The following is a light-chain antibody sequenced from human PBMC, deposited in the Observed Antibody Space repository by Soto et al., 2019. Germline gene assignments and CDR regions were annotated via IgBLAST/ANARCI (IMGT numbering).Light chain of an antibody. CDR1: SSDVGAYKY. CDR3: CSYTGRFYI. Sequence: QSALTQPRSVSGSPGQSVTISCTGTSSDVGAYKYVSWYQQHPGKAPKVIIFDVNERPSGVLGRFSGSKSGNTASLIISGLQTEDDADYYCCSYTGRFYIFGTGTKVTVL. V-gene: IGLV2-11*01. J-gene: IGLJ1*01. CDR2: DVN.